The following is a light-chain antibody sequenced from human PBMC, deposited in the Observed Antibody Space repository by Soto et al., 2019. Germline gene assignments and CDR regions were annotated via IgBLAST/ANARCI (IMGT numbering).Light chain of an antibody. V-gene: IGKV1-27*01. CDR1: QDIINH. Sequence: DIQMTQSPSSLSASVGDTVTITCRASQDIINHLAWYQQRPGKVPNILLYGASTLQSGVPSRFRGSGSATHVNLTMRRLQPEDVATYYCQNYHLALGTFGQGTRLEI. CDR3: QNYHLALGT. J-gene: IGKJ5*01. CDR2: GAS.